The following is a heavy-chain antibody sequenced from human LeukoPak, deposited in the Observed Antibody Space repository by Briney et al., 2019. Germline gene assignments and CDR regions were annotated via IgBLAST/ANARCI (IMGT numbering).Heavy chain of an antibody. D-gene: IGHD5-12*01. CDR3: ARGRVASRKIYYFDL. V-gene: IGHV1-2*02. CDR2: INPNINDT. J-gene: IGHJ4*02. Sequence: ASVKVSCQASGYTLTDYSLHWVRQAPGQRLEWMGYINPNINDTNLPPKFQGRLTMTRDTSSSTTYMELSGLRSDDTAVYYCARGRVASRKIYYFDLWGQGTLVTVSS. CDR1: GYTLTDYS.